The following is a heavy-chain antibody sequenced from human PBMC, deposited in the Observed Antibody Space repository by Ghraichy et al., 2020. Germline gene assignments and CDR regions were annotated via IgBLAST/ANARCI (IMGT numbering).Heavy chain of an antibody. CDR3: AKTPTAMVIMD. CDR2: ISYDGSNK. V-gene: IGHV3-30*18. J-gene: IGHJ4*02. CDR1: GFTFSSYG. Sequence: GGSLRLSCAASGFTFSSYGMHWVRQAPGKGLEWVAVISYDGSNKYYADSVKGRFTISRDNSKNTLYLQMNSLRAEDTAVYYCAKTPTAMVIMDWGQGTLVTVSS. D-gene: IGHD5-18*01.